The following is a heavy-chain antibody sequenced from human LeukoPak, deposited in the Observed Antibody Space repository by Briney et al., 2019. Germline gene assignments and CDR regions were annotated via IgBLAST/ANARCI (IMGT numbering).Heavy chain of an antibody. V-gene: IGHV1-2*02. Sequence: ASVKVSCKASGYTFTCYYMHWVRQAPGQGLDWMGWINPNSGGTNYAQKFQGRVTMTRDTSISTAYMELSRLRSDDTAVYYCARVEYYGSGSANYFDPWGQGTLVTVSS. CDR3: ARVEYYGSGSANYFDP. D-gene: IGHD3-10*01. J-gene: IGHJ5*02. CDR2: INPNSGGT. CDR1: GYTFTCYY.